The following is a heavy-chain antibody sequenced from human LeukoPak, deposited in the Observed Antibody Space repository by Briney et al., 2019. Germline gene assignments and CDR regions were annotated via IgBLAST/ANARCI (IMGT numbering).Heavy chain of an antibody. Sequence: GKSLRLSCVASGFTFSSYAMHWVRQAPGKGLEWVAVIPYDGRNKYYADSVKGRFTISRDNSKNTLYLQMNSLRAEDTAVYYCAREIVIFPDYYYYGMDVWGQGTTVTVSS. CDR3: AREIVIFPDYYYYGMDV. D-gene: IGHD2/OR15-2a*01. V-gene: IGHV3-30*04. CDR2: IPYDGRNK. CDR1: GFTFSSYA. J-gene: IGHJ6*02.